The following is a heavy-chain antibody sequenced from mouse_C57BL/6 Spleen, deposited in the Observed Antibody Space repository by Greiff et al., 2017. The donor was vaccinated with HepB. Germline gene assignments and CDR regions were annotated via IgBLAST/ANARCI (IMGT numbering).Heavy chain of an antibody. J-gene: IGHJ1*03. Sequence: VKLQQPGAELVRPGTSVKLSCKASGYTFTSYWMHWVKQRPGQGLEWIGVIDPSDSYTNYNQKFKGKATLTVDTSSSTAYMQLSSLTSEDSAVYYCARRASWYFDVWGTGTTVTVSS. CDR2: IDPSDSYT. CDR3: ARRASWYFDV. D-gene: IGHD3-3*01. CDR1: GYTFTSYW. V-gene: IGHV1-59*01.